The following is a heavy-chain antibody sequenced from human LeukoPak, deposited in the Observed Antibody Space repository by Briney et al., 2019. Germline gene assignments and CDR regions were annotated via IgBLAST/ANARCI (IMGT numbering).Heavy chain of an antibody. J-gene: IGHJ3*02. CDR3: AKGPFLEWSSDDAFDI. D-gene: IGHD3-3*01. Sequence: PGGSLRLSCAASGFTFSSYAMSWVRQAPGKGLEWVSAISGSGGSTYYADSVKGRFTISRDNSKNTLYLQMNSLRAEDTAVYYCAKGPFLEWSSDDAFDIWGQGTMVTVSS. CDR1: GFTFSSYA. V-gene: IGHV3-23*01. CDR2: ISGSGGST.